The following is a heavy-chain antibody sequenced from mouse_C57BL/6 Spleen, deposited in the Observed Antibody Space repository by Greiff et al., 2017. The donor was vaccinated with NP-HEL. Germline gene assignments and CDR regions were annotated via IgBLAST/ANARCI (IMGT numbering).Heavy chain of an antibody. Sequence: EVQLQQSGAELVRPGASVKLSCTASGFNIKDDYMHWVKQRPEQGLEWIGWIDPENGDTEYASKFQGKATITADTSSNTAYLQLSSLTSEDTAVYYCTSPRTVYFDYWGQGTTLTVSS. CDR2: IDPENGDT. CDR1: GFNIKDDY. J-gene: IGHJ2*01. CDR3: TSPRTVYFDY. V-gene: IGHV14-4*01.